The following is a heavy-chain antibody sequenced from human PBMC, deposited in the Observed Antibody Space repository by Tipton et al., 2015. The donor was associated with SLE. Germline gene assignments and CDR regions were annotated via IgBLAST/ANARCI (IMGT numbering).Heavy chain of an antibody. CDR1: GFTVSSNY. V-gene: IGHV3-21*01. Sequence: SLRLSCAASGFTVSSNYMSWVRQAPGKGLEWVSSISSSSSYIYYADSVKGRFTISRDNAKNSLYLQMNSLRAEDTAVYYCASRDMDVWGKGTTVTVSS. J-gene: IGHJ6*03. D-gene: IGHD3-10*01. CDR2: ISSSSSYI. CDR3: ASRDMDV.